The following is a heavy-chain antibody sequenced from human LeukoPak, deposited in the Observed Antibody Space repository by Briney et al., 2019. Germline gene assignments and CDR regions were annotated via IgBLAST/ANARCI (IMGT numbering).Heavy chain of an antibody. Sequence: GGSLRLSCAASGFTFSSYWMSWVRQAPGKGLEWVANIKQDGSEKYYVDSVKGRFTTSRDNAKNSLYLQMNSLGAEDTAVYYCARERVDYSSGWPRLGRTFDYWGQGTLVTVSS. J-gene: IGHJ4*02. CDR1: GFTFSSYW. CDR3: ARERVDYSSGWPRLGRTFDY. CDR2: IKQDGSEK. V-gene: IGHV3-7*01. D-gene: IGHD6-19*01.